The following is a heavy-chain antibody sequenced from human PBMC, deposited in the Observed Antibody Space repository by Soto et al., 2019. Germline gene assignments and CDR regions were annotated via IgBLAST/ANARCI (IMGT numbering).Heavy chain of an antibody. CDR1: GYTFTSYG. D-gene: IGHD3-3*01. Sequence: QVQLVQSGAEVKKPGASVKVSCKASGYTFTSYGISWVRQAPGQGLEWMGWISAYNGNTNYAQKLQGRVTMTTDTSTSTAYMELRSLRSDDTAVYYCARERGIDDFWSCYSYYYGMDVWGQGTTVTVSS. J-gene: IGHJ6*02. CDR3: ARERGIDDFWSCYSYYYGMDV. CDR2: ISAYNGNT. V-gene: IGHV1-18*01.